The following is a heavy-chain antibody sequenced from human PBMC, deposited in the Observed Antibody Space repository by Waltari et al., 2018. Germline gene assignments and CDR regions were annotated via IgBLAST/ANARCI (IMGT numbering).Heavy chain of an antibody. V-gene: IGHV4-59*08. CDR2: IYYSGST. CDR3: ARHPYSSSYYFDY. CDR1: GGSISSYY. Sequence: QVQLQESGPGLVKPSETLSLTCTVSGGSISSYYWSWIRQPPGKGLEWIGYIYYSGSTHYNPSLKSRVTISVDTSKNQFSLKLSSVTAADTAVYYCARHPYSSSYYFDYWGQGTLVTVSS. D-gene: IGHD6-6*01. J-gene: IGHJ4*02.